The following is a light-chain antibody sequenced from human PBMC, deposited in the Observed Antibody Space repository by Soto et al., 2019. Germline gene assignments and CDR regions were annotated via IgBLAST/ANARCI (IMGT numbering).Light chain of an antibody. CDR1: QGISSY. Sequence: DIQLTQSPSFLSASVGDRVTITCRASQGISSYLAWYQQKPGKAPKLLIYAASTLQSGVPSRFSGSGSGTEFTLTICSLQPEDFATYYFQQLNSYPLTFGPGTKVDIK. CDR2: AAS. J-gene: IGKJ3*01. CDR3: QQLNSYPLT. V-gene: IGKV1-9*01.